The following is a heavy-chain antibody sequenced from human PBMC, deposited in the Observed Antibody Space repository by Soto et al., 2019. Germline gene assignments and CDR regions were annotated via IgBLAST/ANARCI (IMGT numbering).Heavy chain of an antibody. V-gene: IGHV3-33*01. Sequence: PGGSLRLSCAASGFTFSSYGVHWVRQAPGKGLEWVAVIFYDVSNKYYADSVKGRFTISRDNSKNTLYLQMNSLRAEDTAVYYCARTYGSGSHASDYYYGMDVWGQGTTVTVSS. CDR1: GFTFSSYG. J-gene: IGHJ6*02. CDR3: ARTYGSGSHASDYYYGMDV. CDR2: IFYDVSNK. D-gene: IGHD3-10*01.